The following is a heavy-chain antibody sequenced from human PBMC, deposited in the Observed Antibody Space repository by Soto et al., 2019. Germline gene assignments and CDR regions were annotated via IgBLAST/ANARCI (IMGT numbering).Heavy chain of an antibody. CDR2: INIYNGNT. V-gene: IGHV1-18*04. J-gene: IGHJ4*02. Sequence: QVPLVQSGAEVKKPGASVKVSCKAAGYAFTSYGISFLRQAPGQALEWMGWINIYNGNTNYAQKFQGRVIMTTDTSTNTAYMELRSLRSDDTAVYYCARDWCSSGSCYLFFDYWGQGTLVTVSS. CDR3: ARDWCSSGSCYLFFDY. D-gene: IGHD2-15*01. CDR1: GYAFTSYG.